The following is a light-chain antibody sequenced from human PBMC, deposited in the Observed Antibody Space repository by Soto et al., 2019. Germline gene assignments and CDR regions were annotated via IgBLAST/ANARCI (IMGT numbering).Light chain of an antibody. CDR3: QQYYSIPRT. J-gene: IGKJ1*01. CDR2: WAS. Sequence: DIVMTQSPDSLAVSLGERATINRKASQSVLYSSNSKNYLAWYQEKPGQPPKLLIYWASTRESGVPDRFSGSGSGTDFTLTICSLQAEDVAVYYCQQYYSIPRTFGQGTKVDIK. V-gene: IGKV4-1*01. CDR1: QSVLYSSNSKNY.